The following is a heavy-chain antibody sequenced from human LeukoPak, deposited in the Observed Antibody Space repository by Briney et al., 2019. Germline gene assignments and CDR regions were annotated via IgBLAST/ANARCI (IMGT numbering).Heavy chain of an antibody. V-gene: IGHV4-4*07. CDR2: VLTGGTA. D-gene: IGHD3-3*01. CDR1: RGSIRSSS. Sequence: SETLSLTCSISRGSIRSSSWTWIRQPAGKGLEWIGLVLTGGTAIYNPSLKSRVTMSLDTSKSQFSLNVTSVTAADTAVYYCTRVSYFAFWSESYSSPPGDAFDIWGQGSMVIVSS. CDR3: TRVSYFAFWSESYSSPPGDAFDI. J-gene: IGHJ3*02.